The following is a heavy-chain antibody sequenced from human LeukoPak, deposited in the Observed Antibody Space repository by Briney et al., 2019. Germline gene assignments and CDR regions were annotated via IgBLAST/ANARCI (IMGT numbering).Heavy chain of an antibody. Sequence: ASVKVSCKASGYTFTDYFLHWVRQAPGQGLEWMGWINPNSGGTNYAQKFQGRVTMTRDTSISTAYMDLSRLRSDDTAVYYCARWAPSGDRDYYYYYMDVWGKGTTVTVSS. J-gene: IGHJ6*03. V-gene: IGHV1-2*02. CDR3: ARWAPSGDRDYYYYYMDV. CDR2: INPNSGGT. CDR1: GYTFTDYF. D-gene: IGHD2-21*02.